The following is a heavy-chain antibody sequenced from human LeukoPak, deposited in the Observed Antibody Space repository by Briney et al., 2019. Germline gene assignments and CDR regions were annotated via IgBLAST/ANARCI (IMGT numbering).Heavy chain of an antibody. V-gene: IGHV1-18*04. CDR2: FSAYNGNT. J-gene: IGHJ4*02. CDR1: GYTFTSYY. CDR3: ARGERGVKVLWFGRHTYFDY. D-gene: IGHD3-10*01. Sequence: KPGASVKVSCKASGYTFTSYYMHWVRQAPGQGLEWMGWFSAYNGNTNYAANLQGRVTMTTDTSTSTAYMELTSLRSDDTAVYYCARGERGVKVLWFGRHTYFDYWGQGTLVTVSS.